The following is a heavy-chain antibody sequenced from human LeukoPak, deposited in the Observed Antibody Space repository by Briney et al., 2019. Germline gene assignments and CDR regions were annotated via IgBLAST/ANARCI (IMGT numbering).Heavy chain of an antibody. D-gene: IGHD1-7*01. Sequence: ASVKVSCKASGYTFTSYGISWVRQAPGQGLEWMGWISAYNGNTNYAQKLQGRVTMTTDTSTSTAYMELRSLRSDDTAVYYCARDEDWNYGTAYDWIDPWGQGTLVTVSS. CDR3: ARDEDWNYGTAYDWIDP. CDR2: ISAYNGNT. J-gene: IGHJ5*02. CDR1: GYTFTSYG. V-gene: IGHV1-18*01.